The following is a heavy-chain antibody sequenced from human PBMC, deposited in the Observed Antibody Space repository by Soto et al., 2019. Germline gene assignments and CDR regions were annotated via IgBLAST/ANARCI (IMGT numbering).Heavy chain of an antibody. CDR2: INHSGST. D-gene: IGHD3-10*01. J-gene: IGHJ4*02. V-gene: IGHV4-34*01. Sequence: QVQLQQWGAGLLKPSETLSLTCAVYGGSFSGYYWSWIRQPPGKGLEWIGEINHSGSTNYNPALKSRVTISVDTSKNQSSLKLSSVTAADTAVYYCARGRVTMVRGAADYWGQGTLVTVSS. CDR1: GGSFSGYY. CDR3: ARGRVTMVRGAADY.